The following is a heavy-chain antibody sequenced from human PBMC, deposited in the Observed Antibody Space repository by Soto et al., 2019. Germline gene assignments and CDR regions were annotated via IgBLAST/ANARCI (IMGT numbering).Heavy chain of an antibody. Sequence: QVQLQQWGAGLLKPSETLSLTCAVSGVSLSAYYWSWIRQPPGKGLEWIGEINPSGTTNYNPSLKSRVTISVDTSKNQFSLKLSSVTAADTAVYHCALAPAAHILHWGQGTLVTVSS. CDR3: ALAPAAHILH. CDR2: INPSGTT. V-gene: IGHV4-34*01. J-gene: IGHJ1*01. D-gene: IGHD2-2*01. CDR1: GVSLSAYY.